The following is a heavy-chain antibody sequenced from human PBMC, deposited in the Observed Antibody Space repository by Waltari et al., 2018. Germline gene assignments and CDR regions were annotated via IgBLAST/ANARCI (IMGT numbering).Heavy chain of an antibody. CDR2: IYYSGSP. CDR3: ASKRGYSGYASFISDY. CDR1: GGSITSNNHY. J-gene: IGHJ4*02. D-gene: IGHD5-12*01. Sequence: QLQLQESGPGLVKPSETLSLTCTVSGGSITSNNHYWGWIRQPPGKGPEWLGSIYYSGSPYYNPSLQSRVTISIDTSKNQFSLKLTSVTAADTAVYFCASKRGYSGYASFISDYWGQGTLVTVSS. V-gene: IGHV4-39*01.